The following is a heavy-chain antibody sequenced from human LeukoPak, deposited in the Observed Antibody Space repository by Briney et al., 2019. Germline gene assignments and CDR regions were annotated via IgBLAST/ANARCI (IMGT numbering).Heavy chain of an antibody. V-gene: IGHV3-23*01. J-gene: IGHJ4*02. Sequence: GGSLRLSCAASGFTFNNYAMNWVRQAPGKGLEWVSSISESGDKTDYADSVKGRFTISRDNSRNTLYLQMNSLRAKDTALYYCAKQWVDCWGQGTLVTVSS. CDR2: ISESGDKT. CDR3: AKQWVDC. CDR1: GFTFNNYA. D-gene: IGHD6-19*01.